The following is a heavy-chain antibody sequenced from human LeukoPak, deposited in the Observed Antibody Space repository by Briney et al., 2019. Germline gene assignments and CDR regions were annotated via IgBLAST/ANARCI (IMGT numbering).Heavy chain of an antibody. J-gene: IGHJ4*02. V-gene: IGHV4-39*07. CDR1: GVSVSGSSYY. D-gene: IGHD2-15*01. CDR3: ATHPPKVCTGGSCTDY. CDR2: FYYTGNT. Sequence: SETLSLTCTVSGVSVSGSSYYWGWIRQPPGKGLEWIGNFYYTGNTNYNPSLKSRVTISADMSKNQFSLKLSSVTAADTAVYYCATHPPKVCTGGSCTDYWGQGTLVTVSS.